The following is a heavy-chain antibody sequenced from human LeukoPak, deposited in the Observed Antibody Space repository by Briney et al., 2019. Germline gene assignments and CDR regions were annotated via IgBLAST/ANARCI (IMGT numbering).Heavy chain of an antibody. CDR1: GYTLTELS. CDR3: ARGYEFDY. V-gene: IGHV3-53*01. CDR2: IYSGGST. D-gene: IGHD3-3*01. Sequence: ASVKVSCKVSGYTLTELSMHWVRQAPGKGLEWVSVIYSGGSTYYADSVKGRFTISRDNSKNALYLQMNSLRAEDTAVYYCARGYEFDYWGQGTLVTVSS. J-gene: IGHJ4*02.